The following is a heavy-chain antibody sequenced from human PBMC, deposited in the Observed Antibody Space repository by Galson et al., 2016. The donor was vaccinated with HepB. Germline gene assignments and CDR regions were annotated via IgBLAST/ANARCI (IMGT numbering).Heavy chain of an antibody. CDR2: IIPVFGTA. CDR3: ARGCGGDCYGSGGWYFDL. J-gene: IGHJ2*01. CDR1: GGPISGYG. Sequence: SVKVSCKASGGPISGYGISWVRQAPGQGLEWMGGIIPVFGTANSAQKFRGRVTFTADESTNTVYMELSSLKFEDTAVYYCARGCGGDCYGSGGWYFDLWGRGTLVSVSS. V-gene: IGHV1-69*13. D-gene: IGHD2-21*02.